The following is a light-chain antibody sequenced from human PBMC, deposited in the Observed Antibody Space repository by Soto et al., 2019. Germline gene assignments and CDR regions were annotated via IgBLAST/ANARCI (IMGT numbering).Light chain of an antibody. CDR2: GAS. Sequence: EIVLTQSPGTLSLSPGERATLSWRARQSFSSSYLAWYQQKPGQAPRLLIYGASSRATGIPDRFSGSGSGTDFTLTISRLEPEDFAVYYCQQYGSSPITFGQGTRLEIK. J-gene: IGKJ5*01. CDR3: QQYGSSPIT. CDR1: QSFSSSY. V-gene: IGKV3-20*01.